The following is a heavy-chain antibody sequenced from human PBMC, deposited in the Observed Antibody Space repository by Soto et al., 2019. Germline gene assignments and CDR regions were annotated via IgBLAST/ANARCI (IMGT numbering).Heavy chain of an antibody. Sequence: GGSLRLSCAAAGVTVSSNYMSWVRQAPGKGLEWVSVIYTGGSTYYANSVKGRFTISRDNSKNTLYLQMKGLRAEDTAVYYCARDRSGRGHYFDYWGQGTLVTVSS. V-gene: IGHV3-53*01. CDR3: ARDRSGRGHYFDY. CDR2: IYTGGST. J-gene: IGHJ4*02. CDR1: GVTVSSNY. D-gene: IGHD6-25*01.